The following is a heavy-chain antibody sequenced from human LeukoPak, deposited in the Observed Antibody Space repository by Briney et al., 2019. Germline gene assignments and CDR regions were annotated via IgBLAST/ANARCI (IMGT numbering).Heavy chain of an antibody. V-gene: IGHV1-18*01. CDR3: AREVRFTHPYGMDV. CDR1: GYTFTSYG. J-gene: IGHJ6*02. D-gene: IGHD3-3*01. Sequence: ASVKVSCKASGYTFTSYGISWVRQAPGRGLEWMGWISAYNGNTNYAQKLKASFTMTTETSTSTAYMELRSLRSDDTAVYYCAREVRFTHPYGMDVWGQGTTVTVSS. CDR2: ISAYNGNT.